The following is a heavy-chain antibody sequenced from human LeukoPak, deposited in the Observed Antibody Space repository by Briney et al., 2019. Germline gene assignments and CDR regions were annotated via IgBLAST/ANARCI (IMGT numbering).Heavy chain of an antibody. J-gene: IGHJ4*02. Sequence: GRSLRLSCAASGFTFSSYAMHWVRQAPGKGLEWVAVISYDGSNKYYADSVKGRFTISRDNSKNTLYLQMNSLRAEDTAVYYCAITVGATPFDYWGQGTLVTVSS. V-gene: IGHV3-30*04. CDR3: AITVGATPFDY. CDR2: ISYDGSNK. D-gene: IGHD1-26*01. CDR1: GFTFSSYA.